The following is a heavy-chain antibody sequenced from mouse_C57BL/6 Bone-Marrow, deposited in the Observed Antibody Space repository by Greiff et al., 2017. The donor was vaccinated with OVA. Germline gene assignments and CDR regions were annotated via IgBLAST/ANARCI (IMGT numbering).Heavy chain of an antibody. J-gene: IGHJ2*01. CDR2: ISDGGSYT. CDR1: GFTFSSYA. D-gene: IGHD4-1*01. CDR3: ARDGVTGSFYY. Sequence: EVQVVESGGGLVKPGGSLKLSCAASGFTFSSYAMSWVRQTPEKRLEWVATISDGGSYTYYPDNVKGRFTISRDNAKNNLYLQMSHLKSEDTAMYYCARDGVTGSFYYWGQGTTLTVSS. V-gene: IGHV5-4*01.